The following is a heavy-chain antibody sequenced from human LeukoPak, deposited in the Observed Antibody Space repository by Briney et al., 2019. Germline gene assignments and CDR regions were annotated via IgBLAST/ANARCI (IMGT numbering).Heavy chain of an antibody. Sequence: GGSLRLSCAASGFTLSNYWMSWVRQAPGKGLEWVANIKEDGSEKYYVGSVKGRFTISRDNAKNSLYLQMNSLRAEDTAVYYCARLYGYAGDYWGQGTLVTVSS. D-gene: IGHD5-18*01. J-gene: IGHJ4*02. CDR1: GFTLSNYW. V-gene: IGHV3-7*01. CDR3: ARLYGYAGDY. CDR2: IKEDGSEK.